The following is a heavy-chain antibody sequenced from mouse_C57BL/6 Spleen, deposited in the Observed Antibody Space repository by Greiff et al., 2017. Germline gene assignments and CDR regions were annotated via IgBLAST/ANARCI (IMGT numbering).Heavy chain of an antibody. Sequence: EVQLQQSGPVLVKPGASVKMSCKASGYTFTDYYMNWVKQSHGKSLEWIGVINPYNGGTSYNQKFKGKATLTVDKSSSTAYMELNSLTSEDSAVYYCAREGAYYSKSYYAMDYWGQGTSVTVSS. CDR2: INPYNGGT. CDR3: AREGAYYSKSYYAMDY. J-gene: IGHJ4*01. V-gene: IGHV1-19*01. CDR1: GYTFTDYY. D-gene: IGHD2-5*01.